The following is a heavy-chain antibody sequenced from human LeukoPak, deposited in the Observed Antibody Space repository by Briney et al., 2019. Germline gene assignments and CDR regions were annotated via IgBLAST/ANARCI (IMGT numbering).Heavy chain of an antibody. Sequence: PGGSLRLSCAASGFTFSSYWMSWVRQAPGKGLEWVANIKQDGSEKYYVDSVKGRFTISRDNAKNSLYLQMNSLTVEDTAVYYCARERLRGVANYFDYWGQGTLVTVSS. CDR3: ARERLRGVANYFDY. CDR2: IKQDGSEK. J-gene: IGHJ4*02. CDR1: GFTFSSYW. D-gene: IGHD5-12*01. V-gene: IGHV3-7*05.